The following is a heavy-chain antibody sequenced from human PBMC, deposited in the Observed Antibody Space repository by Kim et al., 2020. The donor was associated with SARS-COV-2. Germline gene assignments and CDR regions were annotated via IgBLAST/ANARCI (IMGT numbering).Heavy chain of an antibody. D-gene: IGHD6-19*01. Sequence: SETLSLTCTVSGASMSSYYWSWIRQPPGKGLEWIGYAYYSGNTNYNPSLKSRFTISVDTAKNQVSLKVASVTAADTAVYYCATRKYSSDWYWCAFDPW. CDR3: ATRKYSSDWYWCAFDP. J-gene: IGHJ5*02. V-gene: IGHV4-59*03. CDR2: AYYSGNT. CDR1: GASMSSYY.